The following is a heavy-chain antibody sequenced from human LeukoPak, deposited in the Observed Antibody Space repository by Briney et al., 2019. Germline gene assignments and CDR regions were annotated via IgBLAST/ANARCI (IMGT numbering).Heavy chain of an antibody. CDR3: ARTTEGGYTYGYFYYYYIDV. CDR1: GGSFSGYY. J-gene: IGHJ6*03. Sequence: SETLSLTCGVYGGSFSGYYWSWIRQPPGKGLEWIGEINDSGRSNYNPSLKSRVTISVDTSKNQFSLKLRSVTAADTAVYYCARTTEGGYTYGYFYYYYIDVWGKGTTVTISS. D-gene: IGHD5-18*01. CDR2: INDSGRS. V-gene: IGHV4-34*01.